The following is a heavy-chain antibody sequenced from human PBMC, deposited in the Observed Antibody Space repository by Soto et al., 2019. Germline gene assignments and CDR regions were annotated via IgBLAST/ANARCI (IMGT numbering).Heavy chain of an antibody. Sequence: SGPTLVNPTQTLTLTCTFSGFSLSTSGVGVGSIRQPPGKALEWLALIYWDDDKRYSPSLKSRLTITKDTSKNQVVLTMTNMDPVDTATYYCAHRLDFWSGRNWFDPWGQGTLVTVSS. CDR1: GFSLSTSGVG. J-gene: IGHJ5*02. CDR3: AHRLDFWSGRNWFDP. CDR2: IYWDDDK. D-gene: IGHD3-3*01. V-gene: IGHV2-5*02.